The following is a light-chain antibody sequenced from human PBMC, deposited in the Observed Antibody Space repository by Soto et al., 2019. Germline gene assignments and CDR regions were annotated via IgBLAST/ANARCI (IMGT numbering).Light chain of an antibody. CDR2: EVN. CDR3: SSYTSTTSSV. Sequence: QSALTQPASVSGSPGQSITISCTGTRSDIGGYNYVSWYQHHPGKAPKLLIYEVNTRPSGVSSRFFGSKSGNTASLTISGLQAEDEADYYCSSYTSTTSSVFGSGTKVTVL. CDR1: RSDIGGYNY. V-gene: IGLV2-14*01. J-gene: IGLJ1*01.